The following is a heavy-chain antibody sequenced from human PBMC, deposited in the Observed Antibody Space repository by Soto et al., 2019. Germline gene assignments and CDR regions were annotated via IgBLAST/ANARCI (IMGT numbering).Heavy chain of an antibody. V-gene: IGHV1-18*01. D-gene: IGHD3-10*01. CDR3: ARDRVVRGVRNDAFDI. CDR2: ISAYNGNT. J-gene: IGHJ3*02. CDR1: GYTFTSYG. Sequence: QVQLVQSGAEVKKPGASVKVSCKASGYTFTSYGISWVRQAPGQGLEWMGWISAYNGNTNYAHKLQGRGTRTTNPSTSTAYMELRSLRSDDTAVYYCARDRVVRGVRNDAFDIWGQGTMVTGSS.